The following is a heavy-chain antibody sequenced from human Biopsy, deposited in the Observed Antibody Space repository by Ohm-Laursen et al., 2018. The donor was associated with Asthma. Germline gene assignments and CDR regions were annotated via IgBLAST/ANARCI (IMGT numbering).Heavy chain of an antibody. Sequence: TLSLTCSVSGYSISNGGYYWTWVRQRPGKGLEWIGNIHHRGNTKYNPSLKSRLSFSVDTSKNQFSLKLSSATAADTAIYFCARDYYDFWNRSVYTYFGMDVWGRGATVVVSS. CDR2: IHHRGNT. J-gene: IGHJ6*02. D-gene: IGHD3-3*01. CDR1: GYSISNGGYY. CDR3: ARDYYDFWNRSVYTYFGMDV. V-gene: IGHV4-31*03.